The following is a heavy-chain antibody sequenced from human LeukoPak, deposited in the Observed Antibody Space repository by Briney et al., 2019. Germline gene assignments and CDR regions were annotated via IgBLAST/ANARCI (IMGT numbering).Heavy chain of an antibody. CDR2: IIPVSGTT. J-gene: IGHJ4*02. D-gene: IGHD1-1*01. CDR3: ATDHNTGYFDY. V-gene: IGHV1-69*05. CDR1: GGTLSNHA. Sequence: ASVKVSCKASGGTLSNHAVSWVRQAPGQGLEWMGRIIPVSGTTNFAQQFQGRVTVTTDDSTSTAYMELSSLRSEDTAVYYCATDHNTGYFDYWGQGTLVTVSS.